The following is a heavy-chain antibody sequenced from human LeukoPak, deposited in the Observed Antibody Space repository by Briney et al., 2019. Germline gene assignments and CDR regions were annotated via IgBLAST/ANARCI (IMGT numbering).Heavy chain of an antibody. Sequence: PGGSLRLSCAASGFTFSSYDMHWVRQATGKGLEWVSAIGTAGDTYYPGSVKGRFTISRENAKNTLYLQMNSLRAEDTAVYYCARRGYDILTGTPYFDYWGQGTLVTVSS. CDR3: ARRGYDILTGTPYFDY. CDR2: IGTAGDT. J-gene: IGHJ4*02. D-gene: IGHD3-9*01. CDR1: GFTFSSYD. V-gene: IGHV3-13*01.